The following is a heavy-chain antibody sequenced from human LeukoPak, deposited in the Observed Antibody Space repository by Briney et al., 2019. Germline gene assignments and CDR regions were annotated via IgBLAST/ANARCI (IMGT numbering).Heavy chain of an antibody. CDR1: GGTFSSYA. Sequence: ASVKVSCKASGGTFSSYAISWVRQAPGQGLEWMGGIIPIFGTANYAQKFQGRVTITTDESTSTAYMELSSLRSEDTAVYYCAGGRPVYYYYMDVWGKGTTVTVSS. CDR3: AGGRPVYYYYMDV. V-gene: IGHV1-69*05. D-gene: IGHD1-1*01. CDR2: IIPIFGTA. J-gene: IGHJ6*03.